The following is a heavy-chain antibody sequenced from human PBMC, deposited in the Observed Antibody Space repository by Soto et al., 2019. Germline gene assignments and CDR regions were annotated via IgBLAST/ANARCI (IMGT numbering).Heavy chain of an antibody. J-gene: IGHJ4*02. D-gene: IGHD4-17*01. CDR3: ASGGDGDYNY. V-gene: IGHV4-30-2*01. CDR2: ISHSGST. CDR1: GGSISSGGYS. Sequence: QLQLQESGSGLVKPSQTLSLTCAVSGGSISSGGYSWSWIRQPPGKGLEWIGYISHSGSTYYNPSIKRRINIAVDGAKNQFSLKLSSVTAADTAVYYCASGGDGDYNYWGQGTLVTVSS.